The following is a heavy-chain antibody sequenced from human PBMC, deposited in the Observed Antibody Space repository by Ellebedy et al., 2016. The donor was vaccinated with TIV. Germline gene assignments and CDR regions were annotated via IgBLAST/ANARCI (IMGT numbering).Heavy chain of an antibody. V-gene: IGHV3-74*01. CDR1: GFMFSDYW. CDR3: ARSEPADV. CDR2: INHDGSST. D-gene: IGHD1-14*01. J-gene: IGHJ6*04. Sequence: PGGSLRLSCGGSGFMFSDYWMLWVRQTPGKGLVCVSRINHDGSSTIYADSLKGRFTISRDNAENSLYLQMNNLRPEDTAVYYCARSEPADVWGKGATVTVSS.